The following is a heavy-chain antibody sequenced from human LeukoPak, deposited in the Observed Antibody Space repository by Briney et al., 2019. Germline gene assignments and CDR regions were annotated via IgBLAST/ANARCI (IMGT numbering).Heavy chain of an antibody. D-gene: IGHD6-13*01. CDR1: GFTFSSYS. J-gene: IGHJ4*02. Sequence: PGGSLRLSCAASGFTFSSYSMNWVRQAPGKGLEWVSSISSSSSYIYYAGSVKGRFTISRDNAKNSLYLQMNSLRAEDTAVYYCARDVSWYSSSWYSMGGYDYWGQGTLVTVSS. V-gene: IGHV3-21*01. CDR2: ISSSSSYI. CDR3: ARDVSWYSSSWYSMGGYDY.